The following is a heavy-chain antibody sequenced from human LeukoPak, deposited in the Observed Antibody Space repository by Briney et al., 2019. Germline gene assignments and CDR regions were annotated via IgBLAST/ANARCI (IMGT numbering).Heavy chain of an antibody. J-gene: IGHJ6*02. D-gene: IGHD3-10*01. CDR1: GYTLTSYD. CDR2: MNPNSGNT. Sequence: ASVKVSCKASGYTLTSYDINWVRQATGQGLEWMGWMNPNSGNTGYAQKFQGRVTMTRNTSISTAYMELSSLRSEDTAVYYCARGGRRVLLCFGELLNYYYYGMDVWGQGTTVTVSS. V-gene: IGHV1-8*01. CDR3: ARGGRRVLLCFGELLNYYYYGMDV.